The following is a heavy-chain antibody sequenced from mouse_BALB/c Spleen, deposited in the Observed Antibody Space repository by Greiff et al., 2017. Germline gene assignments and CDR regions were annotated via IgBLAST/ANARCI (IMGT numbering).Heavy chain of an antibody. Sequence: VQLKESGPGLVKPSQSLSLTCTVTGYSITSDYAWNWIRQFPGNKLEWMGYISYSGSTSYNPSLKSRISITRDTSKNQFFLQLNSVTTEDTATYYCARSAGYPFDYWGQGTTLTVSS. CDR1: GYSITSDYA. J-gene: IGHJ2*01. CDR3: ARSAGYPFDY. D-gene: IGHD1-2*01. V-gene: IGHV3-2*02. CDR2: ISYSGST.